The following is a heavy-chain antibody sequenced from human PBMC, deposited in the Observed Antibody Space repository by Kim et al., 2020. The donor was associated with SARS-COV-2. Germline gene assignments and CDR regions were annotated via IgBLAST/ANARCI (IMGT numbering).Heavy chain of an antibody. J-gene: IGHJ6*02. D-gene: IGHD6-19*01. Sequence: GGSLRLSCAASGFTFSSYEMNWVRQAPGKGLEWVSYISSSGSTIYYADSVKGRFTISRDNAKNSLYLQMNSLRAEDTAVYYCARDRSSGWYPTGKKYYYGMDVWGQGTTVTVSS. V-gene: IGHV3-48*03. CDR3: ARDRSSGWYPTGKKYYYGMDV. CDR2: ISSSGSTI. CDR1: GFTFSSYE.